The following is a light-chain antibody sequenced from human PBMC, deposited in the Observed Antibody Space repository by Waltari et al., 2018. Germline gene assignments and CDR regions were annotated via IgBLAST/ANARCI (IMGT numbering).Light chain of an antibody. CDR1: QSVSRA. J-gene: IGKJ1*01. Sequence: EIVLTQSPGTLSLSPGERATLSCRASQSVSRALAWYQQKPGQAPRLLIYGTSNRATGIPDRVSGSGYGTDFSLTISRLEPEDVAVYFCQHYVRLPATFGQGTKVEIK. CDR2: GTS. V-gene: IGKV3-20*01. CDR3: QHYVRLPAT.